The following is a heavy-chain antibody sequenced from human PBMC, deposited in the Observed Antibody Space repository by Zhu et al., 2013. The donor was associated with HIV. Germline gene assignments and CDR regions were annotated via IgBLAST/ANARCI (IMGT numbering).Heavy chain of an antibody. CDR3: ARDAKFGSGSYYKPGYYYYYGMDV. Sequence: QVQLVQSGAEVKKPGASVKVSCKASGYTFTTNYIHWVRQAPGQGLEWMGVTNPSGASTTYAQKFQGRVTMTRDTSTSTVYRELSGLRSEDTAMYYCARDAKFGSGSYYKPGYYYYYGMDVWGQGTTGHRXL. J-gene: IGHJ6*02. V-gene: IGHV1-46*01. CDR2: TNPSGAST. CDR1: GYTFTTNY. D-gene: IGHD3-10*01.